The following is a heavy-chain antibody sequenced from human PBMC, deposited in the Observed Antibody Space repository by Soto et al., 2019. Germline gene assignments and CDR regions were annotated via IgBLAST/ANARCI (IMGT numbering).Heavy chain of an antibody. CDR1: GFSLRTTGVG. V-gene: IGHV2-5*02. J-gene: IGHJ4*02. CDR2: IYWDDDK. Sequence: QITLKESGPTLLKPTQTLTLTCTYSGFSLRTTGVGVGWIRQPPGKALEWLGVIYWDDDKRHSPSLKSRLTSTRHLSPSQMVLTMTNIGPVATATSFSAPTWGLPSDYWGQGALVIFSP. CDR3: APTWGLPSDY. D-gene: IGHD7-27*01.